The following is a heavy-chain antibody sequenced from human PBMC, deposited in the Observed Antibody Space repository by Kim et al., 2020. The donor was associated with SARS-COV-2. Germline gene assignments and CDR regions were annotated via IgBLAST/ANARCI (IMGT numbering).Heavy chain of an antibody. Sequence: GGSLRLSCGGSGFTFIYYAMSWVRQAPGKGLEWVAGIGGGGENTDYVGSVRGRLTISRDNSKNTQYLQMNSLRVEGTAVYYCAKAQRGYSRPFDYWGQG. CDR1: GFTFIYYA. CDR3: AKAQRGYSRPFDY. J-gene: IGHJ4*02. D-gene: IGHD1-1*01. CDR2: IGGGGENT. V-gene: IGHV3-23*01.